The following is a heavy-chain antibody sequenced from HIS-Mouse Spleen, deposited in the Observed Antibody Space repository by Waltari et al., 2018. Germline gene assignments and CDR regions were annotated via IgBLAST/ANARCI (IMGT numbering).Heavy chain of an antibody. CDR1: GFTFSSDS. CDR2: ISSSSSTI. J-gene: IGHJ5*02. V-gene: IGHV3-48*01. CDR3: ARDLGNWFDP. Sequence: EVQLVESGGGWVQPGGSLRLSCAASGFTFSSDSMNWVRQAPGKGLEWVSYISSSSSTIYYADSVKGRFTISRDNAKNSLYLQMNSLRAEDTAVYYCARDLGNWFDPWGQGTLVTVSS.